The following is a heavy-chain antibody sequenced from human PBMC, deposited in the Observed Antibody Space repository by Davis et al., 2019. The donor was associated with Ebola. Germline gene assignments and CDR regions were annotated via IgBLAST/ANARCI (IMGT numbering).Heavy chain of an antibody. CDR1: GFSFSYYA. CDR3: ARGGGTRLEY. D-gene: IGHD3-16*01. Sequence: GESLKISCAASGFSFSYYAMTWVRQAPGKGLDWVSYVSASGDITYYADSVKGRFTISRDNSKNTLSLQMNSLRAEDTAVYYCARGGGTRLEYWGQGTLVTVSS. CDR2: VSASGDIT. V-gene: IGHV3-23*01. J-gene: IGHJ4*02.